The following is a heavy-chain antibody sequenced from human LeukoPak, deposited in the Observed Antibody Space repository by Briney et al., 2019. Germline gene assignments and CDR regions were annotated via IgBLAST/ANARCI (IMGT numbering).Heavy chain of an antibody. J-gene: IGHJ4*02. V-gene: IGHV4-39*01. D-gene: IGHD3-22*01. CDR1: GGSISSNSYY. CDR2: IYYSGST. CDR3: ARASYSYDINGWVPFDY. Sequence: SETLSLTCTVSGGSISSNSYYWGWIRQSPGKGLEWIGTIYYSGSTYYSPSLKSRVTISVDTSKNQFSLKLSSVTAADTAVYYCARASYSYDINGWVPFDYWGQGTLVTVSS.